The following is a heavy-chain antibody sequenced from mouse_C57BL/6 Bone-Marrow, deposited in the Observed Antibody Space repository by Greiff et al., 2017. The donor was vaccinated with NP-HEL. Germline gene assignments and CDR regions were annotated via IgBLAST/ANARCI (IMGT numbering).Heavy chain of an antibody. CDR2: ISGGGGNT. CDR3: ARQIYYDGDY. D-gene: IGHD1-1*01. V-gene: IGHV5-9*01. CDR1: GFTFSSYT. Sequence: EVMLVESGGGLVKPGGSLKLSCAASGFTFSSYTMSWVRQTPEKRLEWVATISGGGGNTYYPDSVKGRFTISRDNAKNTLYLQMSSLRSEDTALYYCARQIYYDGDYWGQGTTLTVSS. J-gene: IGHJ2*01.